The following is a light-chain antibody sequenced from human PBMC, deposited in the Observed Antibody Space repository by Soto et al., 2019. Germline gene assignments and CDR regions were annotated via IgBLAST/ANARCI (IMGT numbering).Light chain of an antibody. CDR3: QPRYNWLT. V-gene: IGKV3-11*01. Sequence: MALARSPGTPSLSPVERATVSCRARQTVSTYLSWYQHKPGHSPRLLIYGVSNRATGIPARFSGSGSGTDFTLTIRSLAPEDSAVYYCQPRYNWLTFGEGTQLDIK. CDR1: QTVSTY. CDR2: GVS. J-gene: IGKJ4*01.